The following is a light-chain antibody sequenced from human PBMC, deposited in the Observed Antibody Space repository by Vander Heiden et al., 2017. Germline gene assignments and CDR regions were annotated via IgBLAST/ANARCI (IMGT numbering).Light chain of an antibody. CDR3: QAWDSSPV. J-gene: IGLJ2*01. CDR1: KLVDNY. CDR2: QDS. Sequence: YELTQPAVVSVSTGPTASITCSGDKLVDNYAVWYQQKPGQFPVLVIYQDSKRPAGIPARFSGSNSGNTATLTISGTQAMDEADYYCQAWDSSPVFGGGTKLTVL. V-gene: IGLV3-1*01.